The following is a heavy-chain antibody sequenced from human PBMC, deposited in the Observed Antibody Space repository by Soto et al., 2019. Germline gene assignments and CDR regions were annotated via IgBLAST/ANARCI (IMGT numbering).Heavy chain of an antibody. J-gene: IGHJ6*02. Sequence: GGSLRLSCAASGFTFSSYGMHWVRQAPGKGLEWVAVIWYDGSNKYYADSVKGRFTISRDNSKNTLYLQMNSLRAEDTAVYYCARDRSSSRATNIYYYYYYGMDVWGQGTTVTVSS. CDR3: ARDRSSSRATNIYYYYYYGMDV. D-gene: IGHD6-6*01. CDR2: IWYDGSNK. CDR1: GFTFSSYG. V-gene: IGHV3-33*01.